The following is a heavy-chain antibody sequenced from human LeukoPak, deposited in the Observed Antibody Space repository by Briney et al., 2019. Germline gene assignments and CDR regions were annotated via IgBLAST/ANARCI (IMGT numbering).Heavy chain of an antibody. Sequence: GGSLRLSCAASGFTFSSYGMSWVRQTPGKGLEWVSAISGSGGSTYYADSVKGRFTISRDNSKNTLYLQMNSLRAEDTAVYYCAKGATYYYDSSGYPNYYYYYMDVWGKGTTVTIS. CDR1: GFTFSSYG. J-gene: IGHJ6*03. D-gene: IGHD3-22*01. CDR3: AKGATYYYDSSGYPNYYYYYMDV. CDR2: ISGSGGST. V-gene: IGHV3-23*01.